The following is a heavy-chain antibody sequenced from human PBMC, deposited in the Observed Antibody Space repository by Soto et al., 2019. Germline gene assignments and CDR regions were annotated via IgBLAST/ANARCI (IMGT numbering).Heavy chain of an antibody. Sequence: QVQLVESGGGVVQPGRSLRLSCAASGFTFSSYGVHWVRQAPGKGLEWVAVISYDGSNKHYADSEKGRFTISRDNSKNTLDLQMNSLRAEDTAVYYCAKDTYYYDRSGYYTYDYWGQGTQVTVSS. D-gene: IGHD3-22*01. CDR2: ISYDGSNK. CDR1: GFTFSSYG. J-gene: IGHJ4*02. V-gene: IGHV3-30*18. CDR3: AKDTYYYDRSGYYTYDY.